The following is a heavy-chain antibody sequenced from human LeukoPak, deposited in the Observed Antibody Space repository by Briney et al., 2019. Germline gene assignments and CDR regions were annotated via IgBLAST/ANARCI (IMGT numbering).Heavy chain of an antibody. D-gene: IGHD1-26*01. J-gene: IGHJ6*02. CDR3: AREPWGAKGAAWGMDV. CDR1: GFTVSSDY. V-gene: IGHV3-53*01. CDR2: IQSGGTT. Sequence: GGSLRLSCAASGFTVSSDYMNWVRQAPGKGLEWVSVIQSGGTTYYADSVKGRFTISRDISRNTLYLQMDSLRAEDTAVYYCAREPWGAKGAAWGMDVWGQGTTVTVSS.